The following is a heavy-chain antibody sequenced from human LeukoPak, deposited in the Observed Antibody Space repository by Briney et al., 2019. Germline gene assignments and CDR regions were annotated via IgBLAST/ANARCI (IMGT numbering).Heavy chain of an antibody. Sequence: GGSLRLSCAASGFNFRAYGMHWVRQAPGQGLEYVAAISADGGTTWHSNSVNGRFTISRDTSKNTLYLQMVRLKTEDTALYYCARGRGGPPFDYWGQGILVTVSS. J-gene: IGHJ4*02. CDR3: ARGRGGPPFDY. D-gene: IGHD3-10*01. V-gene: IGHV3-64*01. CDR2: ISADGGTT. CDR1: GFNFRAYG.